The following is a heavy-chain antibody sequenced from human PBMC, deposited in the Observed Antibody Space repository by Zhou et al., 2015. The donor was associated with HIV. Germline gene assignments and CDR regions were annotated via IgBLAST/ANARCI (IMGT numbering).Heavy chain of an antibody. V-gene: IGHV1-69*01. D-gene: IGHD3-3*01. J-gene: IGHJ4*02. CDR1: GGTFGNNG. CDR2: IIPVFGTP. Sequence: QVQLVQSAAEVKEPGSSVKVSCKASGGTFGNNGISWVRQAPGQGLEWMGGIIPVFGTPNYAQKFQGRVTITADESTSTAYMELSSLRSEDTAVYYCARDKGFEGDFDYWGQGTLVTVSS. CDR3: ARDKGFEGDFDY.